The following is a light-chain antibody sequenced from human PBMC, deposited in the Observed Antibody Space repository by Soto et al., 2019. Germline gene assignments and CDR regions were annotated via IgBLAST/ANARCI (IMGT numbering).Light chain of an antibody. CDR2: AAS. J-gene: IGKJ4*01. V-gene: IGKV1-8*01. CDR1: QGISSY. CDR3: QQYYSYPS. Sequence: AIRMTQSPSSFSASTGDRVTITCRASQGISSYLAWYQQKPGKAPKLLIYAASTLQSGVPSRFSGSGSGTXXXXXXXCLQSEDFATYYCQQYYSYPSFGGGTKVEIK.